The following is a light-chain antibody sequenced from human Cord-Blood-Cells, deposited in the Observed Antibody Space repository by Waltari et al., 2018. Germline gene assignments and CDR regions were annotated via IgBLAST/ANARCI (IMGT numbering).Light chain of an antibody. V-gene: IGLV3-1*01. CDR2: QDS. Sequence: SYALTQPPSVSVSPGQKASIPCSGDKLGDKYACWYQQKPGQSPVLVIYQDSKRPSGIPERFSGSNSGNTATLTISGTQAMDEADYYCQAWDSSTVVFGGGTKLTVL. CDR3: QAWDSSTVV. J-gene: IGLJ2*01. CDR1: KLGDKY.